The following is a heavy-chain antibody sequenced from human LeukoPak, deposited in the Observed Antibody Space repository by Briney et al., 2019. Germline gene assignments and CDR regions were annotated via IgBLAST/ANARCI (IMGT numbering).Heavy chain of an antibody. J-gene: IGHJ4*02. CDR3: ARESRQHFDY. Sequence: SETLSLTCTVSGGSISSTFYYWGWIRQPPGKGLEWIGSINYSGSTYYNPSLKSRVTISVDKSKNQFSLKLSSVTAADTAVYYCARESRQHFDYWGQGTLVTVSS. CDR2: INYSGST. CDR1: GGSISSTFYY. V-gene: IGHV4-39*07.